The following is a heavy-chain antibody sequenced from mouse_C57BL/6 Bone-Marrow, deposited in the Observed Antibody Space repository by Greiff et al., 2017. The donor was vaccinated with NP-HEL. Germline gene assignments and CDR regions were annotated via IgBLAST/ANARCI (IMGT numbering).Heavy chain of an antibody. CDR2: IYPNNGGS. J-gene: IGHJ4*01. V-gene: IGHV1-26*01. CDR1: GYTLTDFY. Sequence: VQLKQSGPELVKPGASVKIFRKASGYTLTDFYINRVKQSHGKSLEWIGDIYPNNGGSRYNQKFTGKAPLTVDKSSSTAYMELRSLTSEDSAVYYCARNYGNEALYAMDYWGQGTSVTVSS. D-gene: IGHD2-1*01. CDR3: ARNYGNEALYAMDY.